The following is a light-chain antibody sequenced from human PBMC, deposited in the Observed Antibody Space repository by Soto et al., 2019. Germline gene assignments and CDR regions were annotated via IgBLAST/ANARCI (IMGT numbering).Light chain of an antibody. CDR1: SSDVGGYDH. J-gene: IGLJ2*01. CDR2: EVS. CDR3: SSYTSSSTGGL. Sequence: QSVLTQPASVSGSPGQSITISCSGTSSDVGGYDHVSWYQHHPGEAPKLMIYEVSYRPSGVSTRFSGSKSGNTASLTISGLQAEDEADYYCSSYTSSSTGGLFGGGTKLT. V-gene: IGLV2-14*01.